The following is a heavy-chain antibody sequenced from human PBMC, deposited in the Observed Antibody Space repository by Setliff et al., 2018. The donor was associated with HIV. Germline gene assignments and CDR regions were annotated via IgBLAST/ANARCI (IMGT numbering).Heavy chain of an antibody. V-gene: IGHV4-39*01. J-gene: IGHJ6*03. CDR3: ARLHPGGYDPYYYNYYMDV. CDR1: GGSISSATHY. CDR2: IFYSGSS. D-gene: IGHD5-12*01. Sequence: SETLSLTCTVSGGSISSATHYWGWIRQPPGKGLAWIGSIFYSGSSHYNPSLKSRAIISVGTSKNQFSLRLSSVTAADTAVYYCARLHPGGYDPYYYNYYMDVWGRGTTVTVSS.